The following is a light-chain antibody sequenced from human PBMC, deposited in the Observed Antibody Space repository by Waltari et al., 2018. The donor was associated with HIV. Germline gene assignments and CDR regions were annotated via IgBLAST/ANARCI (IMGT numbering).Light chain of an antibody. CDR3: QQYGNSLWT. CDR2: GAS. V-gene: IGKV3-20*01. Sequence: EIVLTQSPGTLSLTPGERATLSCRASQNINSNYLAWYQQRPGQAPRLLIYGASSRATGIPDRFSGSGSGKDFTLIISRLEPEDFALYYCQQYGNSLWTFGQGTKVEI. J-gene: IGKJ1*01. CDR1: QNINSNY.